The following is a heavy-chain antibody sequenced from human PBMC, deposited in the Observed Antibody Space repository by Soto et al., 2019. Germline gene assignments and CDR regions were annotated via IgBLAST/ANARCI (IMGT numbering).Heavy chain of an antibody. V-gene: IGHV1-46*01. CDR3: ATLIYGSGSHAKTVDY. Sequence: ASVNVSCKASGYTFTSYYMHWVRQAPGQGLEWMGIINPSGGSTSYAQKFQGRVTMTRDTSTSTVYMELSSLRSEDTAVYYCATLIYGSGSHAKTVDYWGQGTLVTVSS. CDR1: GYTFTSYY. J-gene: IGHJ4*02. CDR2: INPSGGST. D-gene: IGHD3-10*01.